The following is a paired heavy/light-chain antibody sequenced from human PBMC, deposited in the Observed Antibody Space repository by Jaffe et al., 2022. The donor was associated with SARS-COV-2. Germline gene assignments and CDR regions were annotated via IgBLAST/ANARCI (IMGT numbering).Heavy chain of an antibody. V-gene: IGHV1-3*04. CDR3: ARGSDRNYPNCFDS. CDR1: GYTFINYA. D-gene: IGHD1-26*01. Sequence: QVQLVQSGAGVKEPGASVKLSCKASGYTFINYALHWVRQAPGQRLEWMGWVNTGNGNTEYSQRFQGRVTITRDTSATTAYMELRSLRSEDTTVYYCARGSDRNYPNCFDSWGQGSLVTVAS. J-gene: IGHJ5*01. CDR2: VNTGNGNT.
Light chain of an antibody. J-gene: IGKJ3*01. CDR3: QQYVSTPST. CDR2: WAS. CDR1: QSVLYRPNNKNY. Sequence: DIVMTQSPDSLAVSLGERATINCKSSQSVLYRPNNKNYLAWYQQKPGQPPRLLIYWASTRESGVPDRFSGSGSGTDFTLTISSLQAEDVAVYYCQQYVSTPSTFGPGTKVDIK. V-gene: IGKV4-1*01.